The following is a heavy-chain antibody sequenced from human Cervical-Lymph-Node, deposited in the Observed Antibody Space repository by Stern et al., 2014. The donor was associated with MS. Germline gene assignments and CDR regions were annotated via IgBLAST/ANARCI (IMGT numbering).Heavy chain of an antibody. V-gene: IGHV1-69*06. J-gene: IGHJ5*02. CDR3: ARGSGDNWFGP. Sequence: MKLEESGAEVKQPGSSVKVSCKSSGGISWVRQAPGQGLEWMGGVIPFVGTSNYAQKFQGRVTITADTSTNTTYLHLSRLTSADTAVYYCARGSGDNWFGPWGQGTLVTVSS. CDR1: GG. D-gene: IGHD3-10*01. CDR2: VIPFVGTS.